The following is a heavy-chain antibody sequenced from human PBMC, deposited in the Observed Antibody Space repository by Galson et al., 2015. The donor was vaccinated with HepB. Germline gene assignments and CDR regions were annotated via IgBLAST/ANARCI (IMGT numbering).Heavy chain of an antibody. CDR2: ISGNGRIS. CDR1: GFAFSSYG. J-gene: IGHJ4*02. CDR3: IKGLRADPVNGGPDY. D-gene: IGHD3-10*01. V-gene: IGHV3-64D*06. Sequence: SLRLSCAASGFAFSSYGMHWVRQAPGKGLEYVSGISGNGRISYRADSVKGRFTISRDNSKSTVFLQMSSLRPEDTAVYYCIKGLRADPVNGGPDYWGQGSLVTVPS.